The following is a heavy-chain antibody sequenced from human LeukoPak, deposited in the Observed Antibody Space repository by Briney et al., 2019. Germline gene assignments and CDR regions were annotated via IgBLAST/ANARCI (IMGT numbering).Heavy chain of an antibody. CDR2: IRQDGSDK. Sequence: GGSLRLSCAASGLSFTTYVMGWVRQAPGKGLEWVAYIRQDGSDKQYVESVKGRFTISRDNAENSLYLQMTSLRPEDTAVYSCARWNYCFDFWGQGTLVTVSS. J-gene: IGHJ4*02. CDR1: GLSFTTYV. D-gene: IGHD3-10*01. CDR3: ARWNYCFDF. V-gene: IGHV3-7*05.